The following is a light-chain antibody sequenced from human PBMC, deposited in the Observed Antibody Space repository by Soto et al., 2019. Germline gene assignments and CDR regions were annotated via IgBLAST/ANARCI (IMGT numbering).Light chain of an antibody. Sequence: DIQLTQSPSTLSASVGDRVTITCRASQGFSSWLAWYQQKPGEAPKVLIHAAPTLQSGVPSRFSGSGSGTEFTLTINSLQPEDFATYYCQQSNRYPITFGQGTRLEI. CDR1: QGFSSW. CDR3: QQSNRYPIT. V-gene: IGKV1-9*01. CDR2: AAP. J-gene: IGKJ5*01.